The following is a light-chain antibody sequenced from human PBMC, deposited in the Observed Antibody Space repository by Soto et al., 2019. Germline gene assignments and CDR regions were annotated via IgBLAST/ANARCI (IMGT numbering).Light chain of an antibody. Sequence: DIVMTQSPDSLAVSLGERATINCKSSQSVLYSSNNKNYLTWYQQKPGQPPKLLIYWASTRASGVPDRFSGSGSGTDFTLSISSLQAEDVAVYYCQQYYSIPWTFGQGTKVEIK. CDR2: WAS. CDR3: QQYYSIPWT. J-gene: IGKJ1*01. CDR1: QSVLYSSNNKNY. V-gene: IGKV4-1*01.